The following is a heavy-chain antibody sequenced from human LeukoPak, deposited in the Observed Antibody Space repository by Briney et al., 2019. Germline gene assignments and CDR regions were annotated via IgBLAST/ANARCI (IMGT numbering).Heavy chain of an antibody. V-gene: IGHV3-74*01. Sequence: GGSLRLSCAASGFTFSKYWMLWVRQAPGKGLESVSRINTDGTVTTYADSVKGRFTVSRDNAENKMFLQMNSVRDEDTAVYYCATKQWLAPPPDSWGQGTPVTVSS. D-gene: IGHD6-19*01. CDR1: GFTFSKYW. J-gene: IGHJ4*02. CDR2: INTDGTVT. CDR3: ATKQWLAPPPDS.